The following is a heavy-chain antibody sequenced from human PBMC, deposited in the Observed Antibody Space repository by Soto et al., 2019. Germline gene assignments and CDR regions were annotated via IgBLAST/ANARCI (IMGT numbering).Heavy chain of an antibody. Sequence: PSETLSLTCAVYGGSFSGYYWNWIRQPPGKGLEWIGEINHSGSTNYNPSLKSRVTISVDTSKNQFSLKLNSVTAADTAVYYCARGPKNGSGWYLNYWGQGTLVTVS. CDR2: INHSGST. D-gene: IGHD6-19*01. CDR3: ARGPKNGSGWYLNY. V-gene: IGHV4-34*01. CDR1: GGSFSGYY. J-gene: IGHJ4*02.